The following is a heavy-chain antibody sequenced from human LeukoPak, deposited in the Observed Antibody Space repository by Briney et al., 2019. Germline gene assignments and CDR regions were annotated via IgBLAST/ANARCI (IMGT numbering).Heavy chain of an antibody. D-gene: IGHD6-19*01. Sequence: ASVKVSCKASGYTVSDYYMHWVRQAPGQGLEWMGWINPNSGGTNYVQKFQGRVTMTRDTSISTAYMEVSRLRSDDTAVYYCARADGSAWPTGEFDYWGQGTLVTVSS. V-gene: IGHV1-2*02. J-gene: IGHJ4*02. CDR1: GYTVSDYY. CDR3: ARADGSAWPTGEFDY. CDR2: INPNSGGT.